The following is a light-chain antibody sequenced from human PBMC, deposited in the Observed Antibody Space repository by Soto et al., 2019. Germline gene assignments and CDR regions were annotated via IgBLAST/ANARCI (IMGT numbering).Light chain of an antibody. CDR2: STS. Sequence: EIVLTQSPATLSLSPGERATLSFSASQSVSKSLAWYQQKPGQAPRLLIYSTSNRATGIPARFSGSGSRTDFTLTINSLQSEDFAVYYCQPYNNWPLTFGGGTKVDIK. CDR1: QSVSKS. V-gene: IGKV3D-15*01. J-gene: IGKJ4*01. CDR3: QPYNNWPLT.